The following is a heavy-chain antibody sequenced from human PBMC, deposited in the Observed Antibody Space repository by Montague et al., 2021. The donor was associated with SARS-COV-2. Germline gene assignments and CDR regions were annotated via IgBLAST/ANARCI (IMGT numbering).Heavy chain of an antibody. Sequence: SETLSLTCTVSGGSINSYYWSWIRQPPGKGLEWIGYIYYSGSTNYNPSLKSRVTISVDTSKNQFSLKLSSVTAADTAVYYCAREESGFDYYYGMDVWGQGTTVTVSS. J-gene: IGHJ6*02. D-gene: IGHD3-3*01. CDR3: AREESGFDYYYGMDV. V-gene: IGHV4-59*01. CDR1: GGSINSYY. CDR2: IYYSGST.